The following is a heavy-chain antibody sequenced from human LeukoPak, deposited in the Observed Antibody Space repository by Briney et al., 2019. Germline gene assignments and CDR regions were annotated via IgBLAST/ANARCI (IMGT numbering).Heavy chain of an antibody. CDR2: IYSGGST. D-gene: IGHD3-10*01. V-gene: IGHV3-66*01. CDR3: AREGGRGSFYD. CDR1: GFTVSSNY. Sequence: PGGSLRLSCAASGFTVSSNYMSWVRQAPGQGLEWVSVIYSGGSTYSADSVKGRFTISRDNSKNTLYLQMNSLRAEDTAVYYCAREGGRGSFYDWGQGTLVTVSS. J-gene: IGHJ4*02.